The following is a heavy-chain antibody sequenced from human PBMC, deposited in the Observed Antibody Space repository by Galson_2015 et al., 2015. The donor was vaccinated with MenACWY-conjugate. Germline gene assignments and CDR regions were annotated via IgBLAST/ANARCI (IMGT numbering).Heavy chain of an antibody. D-gene: IGHD2-2*01. CDR1: GFVFSNYN. J-gene: IGHJ3*02. CDR3: ARDRGYCRGTTCYPYHFDI. V-gene: IGHV3-48*04. Sequence: SLRLSCAASGFVFSNYNLNWVRQAPGKGLEWISFIGTTSSTTYYADSVRGRFTIFRDNAKNSLYLQMNSLKAEDTAVYYCARDRGYCRGTTCYPYHFDIWGPGTMVIVS. CDR2: IGTTSSTT.